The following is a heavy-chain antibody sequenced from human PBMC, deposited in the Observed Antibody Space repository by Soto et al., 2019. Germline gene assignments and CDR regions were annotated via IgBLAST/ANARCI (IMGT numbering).Heavy chain of an antibody. CDR3: ARDGLGAPNGGNAFDI. V-gene: IGHV3-30-3*01. Sequence: QVQLVESGGGVVQPGRSLRLSCAASGFTFSSYAMHWVRQAPGKGLEWVAVISYDGSNKYYADSVKGRFTISRDNSKNTLYLKVNSLRAEDTAVYYCARDGLGAPNGGNAFDIWGQGTMVTVSS. D-gene: IGHD1-26*01. J-gene: IGHJ3*02. CDR1: GFTFSSYA. CDR2: ISYDGSNK.